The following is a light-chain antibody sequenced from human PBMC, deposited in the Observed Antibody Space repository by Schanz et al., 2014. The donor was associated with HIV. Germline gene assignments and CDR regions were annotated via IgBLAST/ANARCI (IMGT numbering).Light chain of an antibody. CDR3: QQYSSSPLT. CDR2: SAS. Sequence: EIVLTQSPGTLSLSPGERATLSCRASQSVSRNLAWYQQKPGQAPRLLIYSASTRATGIPSRFSGSGSGTEFSLIISRLEPEDFAVYYCQQYSSSPLTFGGGTKVEIK. V-gene: IGKV3-20*01. J-gene: IGKJ4*01. CDR1: QSVSRN.